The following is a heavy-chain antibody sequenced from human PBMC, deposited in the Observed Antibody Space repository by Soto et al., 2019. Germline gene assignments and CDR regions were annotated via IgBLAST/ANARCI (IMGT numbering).Heavy chain of an antibody. V-gene: IGHV1-3*01. Sequence: QAQLVQSGAEMKKPGASVKVSCKAAGYTFSAYTMNWVRQAPGQSLEWMGWINAGSGNTKYSQNFQGSVSITRDTSASTVYMELTGLKSEDTDVYYCARDTETLGPRANDALDIWGQGAMVTVSS. CDR2: INAGSGNT. CDR1: GYTFSAYT. D-gene: IGHD3-3*02. CDR3: ARDTETLGPRANDALDI. J-gene: IGHJ3*02.